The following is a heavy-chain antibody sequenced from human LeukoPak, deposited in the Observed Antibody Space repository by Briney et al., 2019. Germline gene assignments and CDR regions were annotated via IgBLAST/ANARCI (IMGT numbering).Heavy chain of an antibody. D-gene: IGHD6-13*01. CDR3: ARGDSSSWSFPFDY. J-gene: IGHJ4*02. CDR2: IFASGGTT. Sequence: PGGSLRLSCAASKFTFRNYDMSWVRQAPGKGLEWVSAIFASGGTTYYADSVKGRFTISRDNSKNTLYLQMGSLRAEDMAVYYCARGDSSSWSFPFDYWGQGTLVTVSS. V-gene: IGHV3-23*01. CDR1: KFTFRNYD.